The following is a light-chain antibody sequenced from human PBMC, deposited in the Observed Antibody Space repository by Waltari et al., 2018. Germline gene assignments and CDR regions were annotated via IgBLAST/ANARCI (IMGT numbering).Light chain of an antibody. CDR3: QQFINDPLT. CDR2: DAS. J-gene: IGKJ3*01. Sequence: AIQLTQSPSPLSASVGHRVTITGRASQDIVSALAWYQQKPGRAPKLLISDASTLETGVPSRFSGSGSGTDFTLSISSLQPEDFATYYCQQFINDPLTFGPGTTVDVK. CDR1: QDIVSA. V-gene: IGKV1D-13*01.